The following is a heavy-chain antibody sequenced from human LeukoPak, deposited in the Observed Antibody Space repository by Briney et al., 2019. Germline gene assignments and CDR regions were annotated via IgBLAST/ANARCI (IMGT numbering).Heavy chain of an antibody. V-gene: IGHV4-31*03. CDR1: GGSISSGGYY. Sequence: PSQTLSLICTVSGGSISSGGYYWSWIRQHPGKGPEWIGNIHYSGGTCGNPSLKSRATMSVDTSKNQFSLRLTSVTAADTAVYYCARDQGGYGSFDNWGQGTLVTVSS. J-gene: IGHJ4*02. CDR3: ARDQGGYGSFDN. CDR2: IHYSGGT. D-gene: IGHD5-12*01.